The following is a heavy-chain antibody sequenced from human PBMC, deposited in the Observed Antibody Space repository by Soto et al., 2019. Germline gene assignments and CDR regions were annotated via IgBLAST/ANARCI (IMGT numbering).Heavy chain of an antibody. CDR2: ISYDGSNQ. J-gene: IGHJ4*02. V-gene: IGHV3-30-3*01. D-gene: IGHD3-22*01. CDR3: ARDADASTGLNSGFDY. CDR1: GFTFRNYA. Sequence: GGSLRLSCAASGFTFRNYAMHWVRQVRQAPGQGLEWVAVISYDGSNQFYADSVKGRFTISRDDSKNTLYLQMNSLRADDTAVYYCARDADASTGLNSGFDYLGQGTLVTVSS.